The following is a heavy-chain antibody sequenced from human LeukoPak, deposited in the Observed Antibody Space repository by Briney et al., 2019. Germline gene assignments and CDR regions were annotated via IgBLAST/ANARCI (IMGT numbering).Heavy chain of an antibody. CDR3: TKWSGFGDD. V-gene: IGHV3-23*01. J-gene: IGHJ4*02. CDR2: ISGSGDST. D-gene: IGHD3-10*01. Sequence: GGSLRLSCAASGFTFSSNSMTWVRQTPGKGLERVSGISGSGDSTFYADSVKGRFTISRDNSRNTLYLQMSSLRPEDTAVYYCTKWSGFGDDWGQGTLVTVCS. CDR1: GFTFSSNS.